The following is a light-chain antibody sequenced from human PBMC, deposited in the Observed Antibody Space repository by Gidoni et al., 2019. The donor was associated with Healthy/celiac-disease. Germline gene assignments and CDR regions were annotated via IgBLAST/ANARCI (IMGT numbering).Light chain of an antibody. Sequence: DIQMTQSPSSLSASVGDRVTITCRASQSIRSYLNWYQQKPGKAPKLLIYAASSLQSGVPSRFSGSGSGTDFTLTISSLQPEDFVTYYCQQSYSTPTFGQGTRLEIK. J-gene: IGKJ5*01. CDR3: QQSYSTPT. CDR2: AAS. V-gene: IGKV1-39*01. CDR1: QSIRSY.